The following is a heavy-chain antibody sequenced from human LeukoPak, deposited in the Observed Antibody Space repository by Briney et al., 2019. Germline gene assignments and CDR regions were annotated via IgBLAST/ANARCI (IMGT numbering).Heavy chain of an antibody. CDR3: ARSRGPGEGYFDY. CDR1: GFTFSSYA. V-gene: IGHV3-23*01. CDR2: ISGSGGST. D-gene: IGHD7-27*01. Sequence: GGSLRLSCAASGFTFSSYAMSWVRQAPGKGLEWVSAISGSGGSTYYADSVKGRFTISRDNSKNTLYLQMNSLRAEDTAVYYCARSRGPGEGYFDYWGQGTLVTVSS. J-gene: IGHJ4*02.